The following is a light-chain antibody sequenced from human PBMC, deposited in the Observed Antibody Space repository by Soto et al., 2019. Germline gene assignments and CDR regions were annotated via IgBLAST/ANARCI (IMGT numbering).Light chain of an antibody. V-gene: IGKV1-9*01. CDR2: AAS. Sequence: IQLTQSPSSLSASVGDRVTITCRASQGISSYLAWYQQKPGRAPKLLIYAASTLQSGVPSRFSGSGSGTEFTLTITSLQPEDFATYYCQQLNSFPITFGQGTQLEIK. J-gene: IGKJ5*01. CDR1: QGISSY. CDR3: QQLNSFPIT.